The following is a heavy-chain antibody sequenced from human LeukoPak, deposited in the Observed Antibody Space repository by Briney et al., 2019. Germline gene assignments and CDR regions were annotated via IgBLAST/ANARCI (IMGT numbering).Heavy chain of an antibody. CDR3: AKGWVVVTALHFDY. Sequence: GGSLRLSCAVSGFTFSSYGMHWVRQAPGKGLEWVAFIRYDGSNKCYADSVKGRFTISRDNSKNTLYLQMNSLRAEDTAVYYCAKGWVVVTALHFDYWGQGTLVTVSS. D-gene: IGHD2-21*02. J-gene: IGHJ4*02. CDR2: IRYDGSNK. V-gene: IGHV3-30*02. CDR1: GFTFSSYG.